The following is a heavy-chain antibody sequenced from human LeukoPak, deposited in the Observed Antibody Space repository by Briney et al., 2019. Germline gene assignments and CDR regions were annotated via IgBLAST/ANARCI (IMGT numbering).Heavy chain of an antibody. J-gene: IGHJ4*02. V-gene: IGHV3-9*01. Sequence: GGSLRLSCAASGFTFDDYSMHWVRQAPGKGLEWVSGISWNSGSAGYADSVKGRFTISRDSAKNSLYLQMNSLRTEDTALYYCAKDRTYSAYAALDYWGQGTLVTVSS. D-gene: IGHD5-12*01. CDR3: AKDRTYSAYAALDY. CDR2: ISWNSGSA. CDR1: GFTFDDYS.